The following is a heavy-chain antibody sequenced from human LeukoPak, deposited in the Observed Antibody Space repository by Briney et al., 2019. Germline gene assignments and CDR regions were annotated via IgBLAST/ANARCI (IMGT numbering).Heavy chain of an antibody. J-gene: IGHJ4*02. D-gene: IGHD3-22*01. V-gene: IGHV4-39*01. CDR1: GGSLSSSSYY. Sequence: SQTLSLTCTVSGGSLSSSSYYWGWVRQPPGRGLEWVGSIYYSVSTYYNPSLKSRVTISVDTSKNQFSLKLSSVTAADTAVYYCARHYDSSRYYTLTTFDYWGQGTLVTVSS. CDR3: ARHYDSSRYYTLTTFDY. CDR2: IYYSVST.